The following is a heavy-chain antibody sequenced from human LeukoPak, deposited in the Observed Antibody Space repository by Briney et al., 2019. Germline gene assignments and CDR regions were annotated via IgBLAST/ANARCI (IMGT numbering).Heavy chain of an antibody. CDR1: GFTFDDYA. CDR2: IYSAGST. J-gene: IGHJ4*02. V-gene: IGHV3-66*01. Sequence: PGGSLRLSCAASGFTFDDYAMHWVRQAPGKGLEWASLIYSAGSTYYADSVKGRFTISRDNSKNTEYLQMNSLRAEDTAVYYCARNIPVTRWGYWGQGTLVTVSS. CDR3: ARNIPVTRWGY. D-gene: IGHD2-21*01.